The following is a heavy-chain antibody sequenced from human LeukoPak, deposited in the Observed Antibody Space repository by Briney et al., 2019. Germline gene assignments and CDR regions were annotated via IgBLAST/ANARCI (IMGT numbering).Heavy chain of an antibody. D-gene: IGHD5-12*01. Sequence: ASVKVSCKASGYTFTGYYMHWVRQAPGQGLEWMGWINPNSGGTNYAQKFQGRVTMTRDTSISTAYMELSRLRSDDTAVYYCARASTRIVATIAYYWGQGTLATVSS. V-gene: IGHV1-2*02. J-gene: IGHJ4*02. CDR1: GYTFTGYY. CDR2: INPNSGGT. CDR3: ARASTRIVATIAYY.